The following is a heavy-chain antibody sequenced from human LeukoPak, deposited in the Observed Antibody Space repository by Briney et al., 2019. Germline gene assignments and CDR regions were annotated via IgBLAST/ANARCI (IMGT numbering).Heavy chain of an antibody. V-gene: IGHV4-38-2*02. J-gene: IGHJ4*02. CDR2: IYHSGST. CDR1: GYSISSGYY. D-gene: IGHD1-26*01. CDR3: ARSDYHSGSNPFDY. Sequence: SETLSLTCTVSGYSISSGYYWGWIRQPPGKGLEWIGSIYHSGSTYYNPSLKSRVTISLDTSKNQFSLRLNSVTAADTAVYYCARSDYHSGSNPFDYWGQGTLVTVSS.